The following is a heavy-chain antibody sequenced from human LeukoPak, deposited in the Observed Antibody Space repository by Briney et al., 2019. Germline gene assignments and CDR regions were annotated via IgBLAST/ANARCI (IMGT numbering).Heavy chain of an antibody. V-gene: IGHV4-4*07. CDR3: AREWSTSRPFDY. CDR1: GGSISNYY. Sequence: SETLSLTCTVAGGSISNYYWSWIRKPAGKGLEWIGRIHTSGNTNYNPSLKSRVTMSIDTSKNQFSLNLSSVTAADTAVYYCAREWSTSRPFDYWGQGTLVPVSS. CDR2: IHTSGNT. D-gene: IGHD1-26*01. J-gene: IGHJ4*02.